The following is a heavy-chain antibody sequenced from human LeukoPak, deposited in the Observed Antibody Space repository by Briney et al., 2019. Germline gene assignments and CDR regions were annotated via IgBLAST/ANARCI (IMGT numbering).Heavy chain of an antibody. V-gene: IGHV1-69*01. D-gene: IGHD2-15*01. CDR3: ARGSDSRQVVFGY. Sequence: SVKVSCKASGGTFSSYAISWVRQAPGQGLEWMGGIIPIFGTANYAQKFQGRVTITADESTSTAYMELSSLRSEDTAVYYCARGSDSRQVVFGYWGQGTLVTVSS. CDR1: GGTFSSYA. J-gene: IGHJ4*02. CDR2: IIPIFGTA.